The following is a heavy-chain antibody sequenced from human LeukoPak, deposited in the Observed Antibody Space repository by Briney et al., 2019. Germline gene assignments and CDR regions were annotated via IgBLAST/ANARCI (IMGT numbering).Heavy chain of an antibody. CDR1: GYTFTAYH. Sequence: ASVKVSCKDSGYTFTAYHMHWVRQAPGQGLEWMGRINPNSGDTNYAQKFQGRVTMTRDTSISTAYMELSRLRSDDTAVYYCARDYCSSTSCLFDYWGQGTLVSVSS. CDR2: INPNSGDT. V-gene: IGHV1-2*06. J-gene: IGHJ4*02. D-gene: IGHD2-2*01. CDR3: ARDYCSSTSCLFDY.